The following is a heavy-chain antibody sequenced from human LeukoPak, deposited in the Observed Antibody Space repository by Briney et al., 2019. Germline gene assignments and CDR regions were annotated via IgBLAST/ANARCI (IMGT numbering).Heavy chain of an antibody. V-gene: IGHV4-39*07. CDR3: ARDSNLVSDY. J-gene: IGHJ4*02. D-gene: IGHD3-9*01. CDR2: IYYSGST. CDR1: GGSISSSSYY. Sequence: SETLSLTCTVSGGSISSSSYYWGWIRQPPGKGLEWIGSIYYSGSTYYNPSLKSRVTISVDTSKNQFSLKLSSVTAADTAVYYCARDSNLVSDYWGQGTLVTVSS.